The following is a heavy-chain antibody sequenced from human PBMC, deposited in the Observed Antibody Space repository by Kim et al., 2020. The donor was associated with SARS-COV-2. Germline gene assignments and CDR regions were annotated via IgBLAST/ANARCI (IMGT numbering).Heavy chain of an antibody. CDR1: GFTFSSYA. J-gene: IGHJ5*01. D-gene: IGHD3-16*01. CDR2: TSSDGSII. CDR3: AREGDASGTMGDLDS. Sequence: GGSLRLSCVASGFTFSSYAMSWIRQAPGKGPEWVAVTSSDGSIIYYADAVKGRFTISRANYRNTLYLDMDSLSAQDTAIYYCAREGDASGTMGDLDSCG. V-gene: IGHV3-30*04.